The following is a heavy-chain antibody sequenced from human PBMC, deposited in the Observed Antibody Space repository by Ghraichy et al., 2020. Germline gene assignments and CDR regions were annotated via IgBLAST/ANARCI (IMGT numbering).Heavy chain of an antibody. Sequence: ASVKVSCKASGYTFTSYGISWVRQAPGQGLEWMGWISAYNGNTNYAQKLQGRVTMTTDTSTSTAYMELRSLRSDDTAVYYCARDLGIAVAVDKFDYWGQGTLVTVSS. CDR3: ARDLGIAVAVDKFDY. J-gene: IGHJ4*02. CDR1: GYTFTSYG. D-gene: IGHD6-19*01. V-gene: IGHV1-18*01. CDR2: ISAYNGNT.